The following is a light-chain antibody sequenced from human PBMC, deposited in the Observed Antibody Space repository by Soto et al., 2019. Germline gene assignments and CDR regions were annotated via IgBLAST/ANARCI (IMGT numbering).Light chain of an antibody. J-gene: IGKJ5*01. CDR3: QQYGSSPRT. Sequence: EIVLTQSPGTLSLSPGERATLSCRASQSVSSSYLAWYQQKPGQAPRLLIYGASNRATGIPDRFSGSGSVTDFTHTISRLEPEDFAVYYCQQYGSSPRTFGQGTRLEIK. CDR2: GAS. V-gene: IGKV3-20*01. CDR1: QSVSSSY.